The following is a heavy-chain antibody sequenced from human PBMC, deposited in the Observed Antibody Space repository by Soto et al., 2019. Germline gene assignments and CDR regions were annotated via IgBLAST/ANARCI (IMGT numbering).Heavy chain of an antibody. D-gene: IGHD5-12*01. CDR2: IIPIFGTA. CDR1: GCTFCSYA. J-gene: IGHJ6*02. V-gene: IGHV1-69*13. Sequence: GASVKVSCKASGCTFCSYAISWVRQAPGQGLEWMGGIIPIFGTANYAQKFQGRVTITADESTSTAYMELSSLRSEDTAVYYCARERVATKYYYYGMDVWGQGPTVTVSS. CDR3: ARERVATKYYYYGMDV.